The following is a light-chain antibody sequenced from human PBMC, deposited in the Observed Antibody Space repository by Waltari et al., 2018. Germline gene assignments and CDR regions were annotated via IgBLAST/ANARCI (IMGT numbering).Light chain of an antibody. J-gene: IGLJ2*01. CDR3: QSYDSSRSGPVV. Sequence: QSVLTQPPSVSGAPGQRVTISCTGSRSNTGAGYDGPRYRQLPETAPKLLIYGNNKRPSGVPDRFSGSKSGTSASLAITGLQTEDEAEYFCQSYDSSRSGPVVFGGGTKLTVL. CDR2: GNN. V-gene: IGLV1-40*01. CDR1: RSNTGAGYD.